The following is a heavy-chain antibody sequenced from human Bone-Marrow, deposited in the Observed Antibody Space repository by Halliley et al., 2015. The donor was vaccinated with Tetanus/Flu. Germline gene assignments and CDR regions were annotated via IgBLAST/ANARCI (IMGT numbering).Heavy chain of an antibody. CDR1: GYSFTTYW. V-gene: IGHV5-51*01. CDR3: GRLRDYGEYPLQS. J-gene: IGHJ4*02. Sequence: QLVQSGAEVKKPGQSLKISCNGSGYSFTTYWIGWVRQVPGKGLEWMGLIYPGDSETRYSPSFQGHVTISADKSINTAFLHWSSLQPADTAMYYCGRLRDYGEYPLQSGGQGTLVTVSS. CDR2: IYPGDSET. D-gene: IGHD4-17*01.